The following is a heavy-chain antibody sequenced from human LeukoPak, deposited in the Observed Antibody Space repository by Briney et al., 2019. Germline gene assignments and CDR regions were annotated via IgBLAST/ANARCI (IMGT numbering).Heavy chain of an antibody. D-gene: IGHD6-19*01. CDR2: IYYSGST. CDR3: ARDRREVAGYDY. J-gene: IGHJ4*02. V-gene: IGHV4-61*01. CDR1: GGSVSSGSYY. Sequence: SETLSLTCTVSGGSVSSGSYYWSWIRQPPGKGLEWIGYIYYSGSTNYNPSLKSRVTISVDTSKNQFSLKLSSVTAADTAVYYCARDRREVAGYDYWGQGTLVTVSS.